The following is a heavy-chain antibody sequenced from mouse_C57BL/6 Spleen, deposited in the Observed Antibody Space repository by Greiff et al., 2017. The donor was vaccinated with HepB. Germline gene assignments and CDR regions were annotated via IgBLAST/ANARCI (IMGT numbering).Heavy chain of an antibody. CDR1: GYTFTSYW. D-gene: IGHD2-4*01. CDR3: ARDYYDYPAWFAY. V-gene: IGHV1-50*01. J-gene: IGHJ3*01. Sequence: QVHVKQPGAELVKPGASVKLSCKASGYTFTSYWMQWVKQRPGQGLEWIGEIDPSDSYTNYNQKFKGKATLTVDTSSSTAYMQLSSLTSEDSAVYYCARDYYDYPAWFAYWGQGTLVTVSA. CDR2: IDPSDSYT.